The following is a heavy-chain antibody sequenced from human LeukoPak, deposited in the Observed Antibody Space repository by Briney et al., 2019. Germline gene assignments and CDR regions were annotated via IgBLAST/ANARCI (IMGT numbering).Heavy chain of an antibody. CDR3: ASLIFWDGYFDY. V-gene: IGHV4-61*01. D-gene: IGHD3-9*01. CDR2: IYYSGST. CDR1: GGSVSSGSYY. J-gene: IGHJ4*02. Sequence: SETLSLTCTVSGGSVSSGSYYWSWIRQPPGKGLEWIGYIYYSGSTNYNPSLKSRVTISVDTSKNQFSLKLSSVTAADTAAYYCASLIFWDGYFDYWGQGTLVTVSS.